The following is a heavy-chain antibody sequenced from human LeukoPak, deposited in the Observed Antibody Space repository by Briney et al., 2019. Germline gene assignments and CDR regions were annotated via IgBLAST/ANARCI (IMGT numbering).Heavy chain of an antibody. V-gene: IGHV3-21*01. CDR3: ASSPAGRWLPLQINY. Sequence: GGSLRLSCAASGFTFSSYSMNCVRQAPGKGLEWVSCISSRSSYTYYADSVKGRVTISRDNAKNSLYLQMNSLRAEDTAVYYCASSPAGRWLPLQINYWGQGTLVTVSS. CDR1: GFTFSSYS. D-gene: IGHD5-24*01. J-gene: IGHJ4*02. CDR2: ISSRSSYT.